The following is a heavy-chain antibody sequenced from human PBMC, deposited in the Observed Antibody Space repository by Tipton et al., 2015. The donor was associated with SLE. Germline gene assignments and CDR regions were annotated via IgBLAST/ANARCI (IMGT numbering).Heavy chain of an antibody. CDR2: INHSGST. CDR1: GGSFRGYY. CDR3: ARSVDILTAYWFDP. D-gene: IGHD3-9*01. J-gene: IGHJ5*02. V-gene: IGHV4-34*01. Sequence: TLSLTCAVHGGSFRGYYWSWIRQPPGKGLEWIGEINHSGSTIYNPSLKSRLTILLDTSKTQFFLRLTSMTAADTAVYYCARSVDILTAYWFDPWGQGTLVTVSS.